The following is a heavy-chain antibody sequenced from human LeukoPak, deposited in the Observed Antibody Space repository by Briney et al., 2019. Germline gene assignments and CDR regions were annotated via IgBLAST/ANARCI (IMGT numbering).Heavy chain of an antibody. V-gene: IGHV3-33*01. J-gene: IGHJ4*02. D-gene: IGHD3-22*01. CDR3: ARDLYYYDSSGYNKPITPLGY. CDR2: IWYDGSNK. CDR1: GFTFSSYG. Sequence: GGSLRLSCAASGFTFSSYGMHWVRQAPGKGLEWVAVIWYDGSNKYYADSVKGRFTISRDNAKNSLYLQMNSLRAEDTAVYYCARDLYYYDSSGYNKPITPLGYWGQGTLVTVSS.